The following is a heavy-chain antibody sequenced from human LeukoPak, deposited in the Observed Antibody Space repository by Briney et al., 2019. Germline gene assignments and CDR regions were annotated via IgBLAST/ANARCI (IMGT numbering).Heavy chain of an antibody. J-gene: IGHJ4*02. CDR2: IKQDGSEK. CDR1: GFTLISYW. Sequence: GGSLRLSCAASGFTLISYWMTWVRQAPGKGLEWVANIKQDGSEKYYVDSVKGRFTISRDNAKNSLYLQMNSLRAEDTAVYYCARGPSHSSCYYYYFDYWGQGTLVTVSS. CDR3: ARGPSHSSCYYYYFDY. V-gene: IGHV3-7*01. D-gene: IGHD3-22*01.